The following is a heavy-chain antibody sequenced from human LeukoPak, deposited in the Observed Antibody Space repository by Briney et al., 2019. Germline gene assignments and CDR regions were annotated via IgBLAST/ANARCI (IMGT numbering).Heavy chain of an antibody. J-gene: IGHJ4*02. Sequence: SDTQSLTCAVSSTFFSSYYWRWTRHSPEKGLKWIEESNHSGYTNNNPSLKSRVTMSIDTSTNRFSLRLSSVTAADTAVYFCARMTTGHDYWGQGILVTVSS. D-gene: IGHD4-17*01. V-gene: IGHV4-34*01. CDR2: SNHSGYT. CDR3: ARMTTGHDY. CDR1: STFFSSYY.